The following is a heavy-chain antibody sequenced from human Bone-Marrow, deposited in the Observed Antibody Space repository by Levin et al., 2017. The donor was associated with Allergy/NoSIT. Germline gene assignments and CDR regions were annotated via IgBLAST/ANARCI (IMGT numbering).Heavy chain of an antibody. V-gene: IGHV3-21*01. Sequence: GGSLRLSCAASGITFSTYSMNWVRQAPGKGLEWVSSIGSSSSYIRYADSVKGRFTISRDSAKNSLSLLMNSLKAEDTAVYYCAIGFCRGGDCYSYDYWGQGTLVTVSS. CDR2: IGSSSSYI. D-gene: IGHD2-15*01. J-gene: IGHJ4*02. CDR3: AIGFCRGGDCYSYDY. CDR1: GITFSTYS.